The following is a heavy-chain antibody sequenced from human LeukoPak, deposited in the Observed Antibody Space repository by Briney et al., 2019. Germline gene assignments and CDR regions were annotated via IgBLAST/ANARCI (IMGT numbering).Heavy chain of an antibody. J-gene: IGHJ5*01. V-gene: IGHV4-30-4*01. CDR1: GGSVSGGNYF. CDR3: ARATDAIFDWFDS. D-gene: IGHD2-21*02. Sequence: SQTLSLTCTVSGGSVSGGNYFWTWIRQPPGKGLEWIGYMYYSGSTYYNPSLNSRVIISVDPSKNQFTLKLTSVSAADTAMYFCARATDAIFDWFDSWGQGTLVTVSS. CDR2: MYYSGST.